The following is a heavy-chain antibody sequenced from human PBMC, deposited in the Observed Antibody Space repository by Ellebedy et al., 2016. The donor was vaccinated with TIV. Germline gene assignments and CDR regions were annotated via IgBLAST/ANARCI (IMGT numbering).Heavy chain of an antibody. J-gene: IGHJ4*02. D-gene: IGHD4-17*01. CDR1: GGSISSYY. CDR3: ARVPPLPRGDYSIGYFDY. Sequence: MPSETLSLTCTVSGGSISSYYWSWIRQPPGKGLEWIGYIYYSGSTNYNPSLKSRVTISVDTSKNQFSLKLSSVTAADTAVYYCARVPPLPRGDYSIGYFDYWGQGTLVTVSS. V-gene: IGHV4-59*01. CDR2: IYYSGST.